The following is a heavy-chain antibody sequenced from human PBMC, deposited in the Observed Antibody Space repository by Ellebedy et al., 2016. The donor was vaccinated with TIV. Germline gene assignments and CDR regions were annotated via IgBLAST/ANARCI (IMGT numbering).Heavy chain of an antibody. D-gene: IGHD6-19*01. Sequence: GESLKISCEASGFIFSDYYMSWIRQAPGKGLECLSYISDSSTIYTNYADSVKGRFTISRDNAKNSLSLQMHSLRAEDTALYYCARKVAGTAWDAFDIWGQGTVVIVSP. CDR3: ARKVAGTAWDAFDI. V-gene: IGHV3-11*06. CDR1: GFIFSDYY. J-gene: IGHJ3*02. CDR2: ISDSSTIYT.